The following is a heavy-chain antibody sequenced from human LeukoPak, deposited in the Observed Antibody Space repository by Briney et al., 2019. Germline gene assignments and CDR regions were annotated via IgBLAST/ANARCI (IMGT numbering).Heavy chain of an antibody. J-gene: IGHJ6*02. V-gene: IGHV4-59*12. CDR2: IYYSGST. D-gene: IGHD3-16*01. Sequence: PSETLSLTCTVSGGSISGDYWSWVRQPPGKELEWIGYIYYSGSTNYNPSLKGRVTISVDTSKNQFSLKLSSVTAADTAVYYCASTGGSDGMDVWGQGTTVTVSS. CDR3: ASTGGSDGMDV. CDR1: GGSISGDY.